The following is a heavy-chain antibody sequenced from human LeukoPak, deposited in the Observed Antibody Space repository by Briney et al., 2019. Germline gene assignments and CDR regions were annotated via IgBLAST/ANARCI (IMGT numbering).Heavy chain of an antibody. CDR3: ARELYAYLDYYYGMDV. Sequence: GGSLRLSCAASGFTFSSYWMSWVRQAPGKGREWVANIKQDGSEKYYVDSVKGRFTISRDNAKNSLYLQMNSLRAEDTAVYYCARELYAYLDYYYGMDVWGKGTTVTVSS. CDR1: GFTFSSYW. CDR2: IKQDGSEK. D-gene: IGHD3-16*01. J-gene: IGHJ6*04. V-gene: IGHV3-7*03.